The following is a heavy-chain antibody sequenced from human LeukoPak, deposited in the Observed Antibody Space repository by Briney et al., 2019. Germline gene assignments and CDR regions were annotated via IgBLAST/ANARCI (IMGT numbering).Heavy chain of an antibody. CDR3: ARGPPNWGYDY. J-gene: IGHJ4*02. V-gene: IGHV1-8*02. Sequence: ASVKVSCKASGYTFTSYYMHWVRQATGQRPEWMGWMSPNSGDTGYAQKFQDRVTMTRNTSISTAYMELSSLRSDDTAVYYCARGPPNWGYDYWGPGTLVTVSS. CDR1: GYTFTSYY. CDR2: MSPNSGDT. D-gene: IGHD7-27*01.